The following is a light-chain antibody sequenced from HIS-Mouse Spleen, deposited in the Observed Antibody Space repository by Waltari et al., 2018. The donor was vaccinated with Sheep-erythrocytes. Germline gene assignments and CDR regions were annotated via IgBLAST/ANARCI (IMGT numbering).Light chain of an antibody. CDR1: SSDVGGYNY. CDR3: SSYAGSNNWV. CDR2: EVS. Sequence: QSALTQPPSASGSPGQSVTISCTGTSSDVGGYNYVSWYQQHPGKAPKLMIYEVSKRPSGVPDRFPGSKSGKPASLTVSWLQAEDEAYYYCSSYAGSNNWVFGGGTKLTVL. J-gene: IGLJ3*02. V-gene: IGLV2-8*01.